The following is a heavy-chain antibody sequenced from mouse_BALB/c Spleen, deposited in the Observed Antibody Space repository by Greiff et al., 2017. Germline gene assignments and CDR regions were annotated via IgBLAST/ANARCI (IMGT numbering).Heavy chain of an antibody. CDR3: ARYNNVYYFDY. V-gene: IGHV3-8*02. CDR1: GDSFTSGY. Sequence: ESGPSLVKPSQTLSLTCSVTGDSFTSGYWNWIRKFPGNKLEYMGYISYSGSTYYNPYLKSRISITRDTSKNQYYLQLNSVTTEDTATYYGARYNNVYYFDYWGQGTTLTVSS. J-gene: IGHJ2*01. CDR2: ISYSGST. D-gene: IGHD6-1*01.